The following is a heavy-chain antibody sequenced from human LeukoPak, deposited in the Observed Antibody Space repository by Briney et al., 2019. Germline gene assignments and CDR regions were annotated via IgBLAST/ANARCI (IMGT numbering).Heavy chain of an antibody. D-gene: IGHD3-10*01. CDR3: ARGAMVRGVITSYYYYGMDV. CDR1: GGSISSGGYY. CDR2: IYYSGST. Sequence: SQTLSLTCTVSGGSISSGGYYWSWIRQHPGKGLEWIGYIYYSGSTYYNPSLKSRVTISVDTSKNQFSLKLSSVTAADTAVYYCARGAMVRGVITSYYYYGMDVWGQGTTVTVSS. V-gene: IGHV4-31*03. J-gene: IGHJ6*02.